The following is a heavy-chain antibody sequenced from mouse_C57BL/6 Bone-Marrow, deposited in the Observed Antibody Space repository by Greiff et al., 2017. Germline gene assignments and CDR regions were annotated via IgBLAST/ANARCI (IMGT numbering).Heavy chain of an antibody. J-gene: IGHJ4*01. CDR3: ARGGYYVGAMDD. D-gene: IGHD1-1*02. V-gene: IGHV1-81*01. Sequence: VQRVESGAELARPGASVKLSCKASGYTFTSYGISWVKQRTGQGLEWIGEIYPRSGNTYSNEKFKGKATLTADKSSSTAYMELRSLTSEDSAVYVCARGGYYVGAMDDWGQGTSVTVSS. CDR2: IYPRSGNT. CDR1: GYTFTSYG.